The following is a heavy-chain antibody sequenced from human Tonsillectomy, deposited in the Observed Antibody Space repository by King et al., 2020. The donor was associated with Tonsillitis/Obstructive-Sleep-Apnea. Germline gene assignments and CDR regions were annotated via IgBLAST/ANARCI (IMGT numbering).Heavy chain of an antibody. CDR1: GGSISSYS. V-gene: IGHV4-59*01. CDR2: IYSSGST. Sequence: QLQESGPGLVKPSETLSLTCTVSGGSISSYSWSWIRQPPGKGLEWIGYIYSSGSTNSNPSLKSRVTISVDTSKNQFSLKLSSVTAADTAVYYCARDMVLEAGGDAFDIWGQGTMVTVSS. CDR3: ARDMVLEAGGDAFDI. J-gene: IGHJ3*02. D-gene: IGHD2-8*01.